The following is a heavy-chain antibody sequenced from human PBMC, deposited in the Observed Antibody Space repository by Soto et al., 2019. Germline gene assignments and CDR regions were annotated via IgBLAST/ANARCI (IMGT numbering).Heavy chain of an antibody. CDR3: ARERTTVEKNAFDS. CDR2: IWYDGSNK. Sequence: QVQLVESGGGVVQPGRSLRLSCAASGFTFSSYGMHWVRQAPGKGLEWVAVIWYDGSNKYYADSVKGRFTISRDNSKNTLYLQMNRLRAEDTAVYYCARERTTVEKNAFDSWGQGTMVTVSS. J-gene: IGHJ3*02. CDR1: GFTFSSYG. V-gene: IGHV3-33*01. D-gene: IGHD4-17*01.